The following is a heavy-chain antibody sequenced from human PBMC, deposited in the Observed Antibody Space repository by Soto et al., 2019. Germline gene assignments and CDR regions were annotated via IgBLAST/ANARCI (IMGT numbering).Heavy chain of an antibody. J-gene: IGHJ5*02. CDR2: INHSGST. CDR3: ARDGVREDFWSGYSPRLWFDP. D-gene: IGHD3-3*01. V-gene: IGHV4-34*01. Sequence: PSDTLSLTCAVYGGSFSGYYWSWIRQPPGKGLEWIGEINHSGSTNYNPSLKSRVTISVDTSKNQFSLKLSSVTAADTAVYYCARDGVREDFWSGYSPRLWFDPWGQGTRVTVSS. CDR1: GGSFSGYY.